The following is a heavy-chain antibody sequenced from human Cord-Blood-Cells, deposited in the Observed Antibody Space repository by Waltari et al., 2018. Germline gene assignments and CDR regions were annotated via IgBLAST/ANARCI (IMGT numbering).Heavy chain of an antibody. Sequence: QVQLQQWGAGLLKPPETMLPTCAVYGGSFSGYYWSWIGPPPAKGLEWIGEINHSGSTNYNPSLKSRVTISVDTSKNQFSLKLSSVTAADTAVYYCARGGRITMIVVVKKAFDYWGQGTLVTVSS. J-gene: IGHJ4*02. D-gene: IGHD3-22*01. CDR2: INHSGST. CDR3: ARGGRITMIVVVKKAFDY. CDR1: GGSFSGYY. V-gene: IGHV4-34*01.